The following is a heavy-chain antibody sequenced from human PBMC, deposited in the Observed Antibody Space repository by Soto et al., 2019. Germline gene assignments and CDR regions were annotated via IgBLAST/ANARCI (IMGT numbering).Heavy chain of an antibody. V-gene: IGHV3-23*01. CDR2: ISGSSSST. J-gene: IGHJ3*01. CDR3: ARDRGYPDSFNV. CDR1: GFTFSRYS. Sequence: GGSLRLSCAASGFTFSRYSMNWARQAPGKGLEWVSYISGSSSSTYYADSVKGRFTISRDNSKNTLYLQMNSLRAEDTAVYYCARDRGYPDSFNVWGQGTMVT. D-gene: IGHD3-22*01.